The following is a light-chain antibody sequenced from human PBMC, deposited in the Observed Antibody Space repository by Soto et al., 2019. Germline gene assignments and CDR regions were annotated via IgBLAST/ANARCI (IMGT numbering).Light chain of an antibody. V-gene: IGKV3-11*01. CDR2: DAS. CDR3: QQRSNWPT. Sequence: EIVLTQSPATLSLSPGERATLSWRASQSVSSYLAWYQQKPGQAPRLLIYDASNRATGIPARFSGSGSGTDFTLTISSLEPEDFAVYYCQQRSNWPTFGQGTKV. J-gene: IGKJ1*01. CDR1: QSVSSY.